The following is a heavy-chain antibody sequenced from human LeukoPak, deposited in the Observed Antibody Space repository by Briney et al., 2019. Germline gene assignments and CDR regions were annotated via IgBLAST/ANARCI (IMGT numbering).Heavy chain of an antibody. J-gene: IGHJ4*02. D-gene: IGHD1-26*01. CDR2: IYHSGST. CDR1: GYSISSGYY. V-gene: IGHV4-38-2*02. Sequence: SESLSLTCTVSGYSISSGYYWGWIRQPPGKGLEWIGSIYHSGSTYYNPSLKSRVTISVDTSKNQFSLKLSSVTAADTAVYYCAGDTPLSGSPIDYWGQGTLVTVSS. CDR3: AGDTPLSGSPIDY.